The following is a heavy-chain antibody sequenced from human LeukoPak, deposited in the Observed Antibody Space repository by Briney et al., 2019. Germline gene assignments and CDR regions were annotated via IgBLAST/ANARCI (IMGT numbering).Heavy chain of an antibody. CDR1: GFTFSSYA. D-gene: IGHD5-12*01. Sequence: GGSLRLSCAASGFTFSSYAMSWVRQAPGKGLEWVSGISGSGGSTYYADSVKGRFTISRDNSKNTLYLQMNSLRAEDTAVYYCAKKISGYDYNYYYGMDVWGQGTTVTVSS. J-gene: IGHJ6*02. CDR2: ISGSGGST. V-gene: IGHV3-23*01. CDR3: AKKISGYDYNYYYGMDV.